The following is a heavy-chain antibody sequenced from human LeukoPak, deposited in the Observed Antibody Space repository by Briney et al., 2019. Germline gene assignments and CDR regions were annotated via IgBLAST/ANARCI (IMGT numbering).Heavy chain of an antibody. V-gene: IGHV4-39*07. Sequence: SETLSLTCTVSGGSISSSSYYWGWIRQPPGKGLEWIGSIYYSGSTYYNPSLKSRVTISVDTSKNQFSLKLSSVTAADTAVYYCARVVPYYDILTGYSYDWFDPWGQGTLVTVSS. CDR2: IYYSGST. D-gene: IGHD3-9*01. CDR3: ARVVPYYDILTGYSYDWFDP. J-gene: IGHJ5*02. CDR1: GGSISSSSYY.